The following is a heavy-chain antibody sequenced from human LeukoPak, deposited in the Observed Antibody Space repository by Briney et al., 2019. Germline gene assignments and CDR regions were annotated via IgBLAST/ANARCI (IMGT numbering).Heavy chain of an antibody. CDR2: IYWNDDK. V-gene: IGHV2-5*01. Sequence: SGPTLVKPTQTLTLTCTFSGFSLSTSGVGVGWIRQPPGKALEWLALIYWNDDKRYSPSLKSRLTITKDTSKNQVVLTMTNMDPVDTATYYCAHRRRPSLGRYFDWLLGRCYFDYWGQGTLVTVSS. D-gene: IGHD3-9*01. CDR3: AHRRRPSLGRYFDWLLGRCYFDY. CDR1: GFSLSTSGVG. J-gene: IGHJ4*02.